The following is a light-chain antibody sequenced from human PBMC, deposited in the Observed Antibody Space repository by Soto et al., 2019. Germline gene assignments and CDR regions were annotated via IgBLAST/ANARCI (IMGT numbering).Light chain of an antibody. V-gene: IGKV1-39*01. CDR2: AAS. CDR3: QQSYSTPRT. CDR1: QSISSY. J-gene: IGKJ1*01. Sequence: DIQMTQSPSSLSASVGDRVSITCLASQSISSYLNWYQQKPGKAPKLLIYAASSLQSGVSSRFSGSGSGTDFTLTISSLQPEDFATYYCQQSYSTPRTFGQGTKVDIK.